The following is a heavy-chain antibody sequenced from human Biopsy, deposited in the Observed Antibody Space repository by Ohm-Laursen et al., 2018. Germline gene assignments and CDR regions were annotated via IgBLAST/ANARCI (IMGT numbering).Heavy chain of an antibody. Sequence: GTLSLTCAVSGGSISNYFWTWIRRPPGKGLEWIGYFRFEDRTSYNSSLKSRVTISADTSKNQFSLRLSSVTAADTAVYYCALGGGSYVNFDYWGQGILVTVSS. J-gene: IGHJ4*02. V-gene: IGHV4-59*01. CDR2: FRFEDRT. CDR1: GGSISNYF. D-gene: IGHD1-26*01. CDR3: ALGGGSYVNFDY.